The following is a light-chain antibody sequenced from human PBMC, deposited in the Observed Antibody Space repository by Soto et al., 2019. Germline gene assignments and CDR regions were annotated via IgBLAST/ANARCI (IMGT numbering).Light chain of an antibody. J-gene: IGLJ1*01. V-gene: IGLV2-14*03. CDR1: TTDVDGYDY. CDR3: SSYTSSAPVYV. CDR2: DVN. Sequence: QSALTQPASVSGSPGQSITISCTGVTTDVDGYDYVSWYQQHPGQAPQLLIYDVNSRPSGISYRFSGSKSGDTASLTISGLQAEDDADYYCSSYTSSAPVYVFGAGTKVTVL.